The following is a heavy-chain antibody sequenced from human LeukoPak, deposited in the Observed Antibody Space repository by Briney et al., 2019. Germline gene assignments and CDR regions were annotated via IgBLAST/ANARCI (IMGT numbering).Heavy chain of an antibody. CDR3: AKRGDSGSYLDY. Sequence: GGSLRLSCAASGFTFSSYGMHWVRQAPGKGLEWVAVISYDGSNKYYADSVKGRFTITRDNSKNTLYLQMNSLRAEDTAVYYCAKRGDSGSYLDYWGQGTLVTVSS. J-gene: IGHJ4*02. CDR1: GFTFSSYG. D-gene: IGHD1-26*01. CDR2: ISYDGSNK. V-gene: IGHV3-30*18.